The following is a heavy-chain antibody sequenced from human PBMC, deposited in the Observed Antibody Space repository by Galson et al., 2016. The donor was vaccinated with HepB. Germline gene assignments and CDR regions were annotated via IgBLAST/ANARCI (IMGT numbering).Heavy chain of an antibody. D-gene: IGHD2-15*01. CDR1: GFTFSAYF. V-gene: IGHV3-11*01. CDR3: TTEDWWRFEF. J-gene: IGHJ4*02. CDR2: IKVGGSGT. Sequence: SLRLSCAASGFTFSAYFMNWIRQPPGKGLEWLSTIKVGGSGTDYADSVKGRFTISRDDAKDARFLQMNSLTAEDTAVYYCTTEDWWRFEFWGQGTLVTVSS.